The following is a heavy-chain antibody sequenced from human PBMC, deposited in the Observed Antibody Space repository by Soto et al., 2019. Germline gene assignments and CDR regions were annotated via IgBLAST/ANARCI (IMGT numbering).Heavy chain of an antibody. CDR2: MNPNSGNT. CDR1: GYTFTSYD. Sequence: QVQLVQSRAEVKKPGASVKVSCKASGYTFTSYDINWVRQATGQGLEWMGWMNPNSGNTGYAQKFQGRVTMTRSTSMSTAYMERSSLRSEDTAVYYCARERSAAGTGWFAPWGQGTQVTVSS. V-gene: IGHV1-8*01. J-gene: IGHJ5*02. CDR3: ARERSAAGTGWFAP. D-gene: IGHD6-13*01.